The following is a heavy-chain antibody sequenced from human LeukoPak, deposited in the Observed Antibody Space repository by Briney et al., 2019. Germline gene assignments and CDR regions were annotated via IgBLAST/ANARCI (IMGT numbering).Heavy chain of an antibody. CDR3: ARVGPTYYYDSSGYYYDY. CDR2: MYYSGTT. V-gene: IGHV4-38-2*01. Sequence: PSETLSLKCAVSGYSISSGHYWGWIRQPPGKGLEWIGSMYYSGTTYHNPSLKSRVTISVDTSKNQVSLKLYSVTAADTAVYYCARVGPTYYYDSSGYYYDYWGQGTLVTVSS. CDR1: GYSISSGHY. J-gene: IGHJ4*02. D-gene: IGHD3-22*01.